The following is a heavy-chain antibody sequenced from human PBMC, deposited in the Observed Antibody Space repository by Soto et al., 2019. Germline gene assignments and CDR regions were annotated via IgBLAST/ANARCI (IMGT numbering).Heavy chain of an antibody. V-gene: IGHV3-9*01. CDR1: GFTFDDYA. J-gene: IGHJ3*02. Sequence: EVQLVESGGGLVQPGRSLRLSCAASGFTFDDYAMHWVRQAPGKGLEWVSGISWNSGSIGYADSVKGRVTISRDNAKNSLYLQMNSLRAEDTALYYCARLFTMVRGDDAFDIWGQGTMVTVSS. CDR2: ISWNSGSI. D-gene: IGHD3-10*01. CDR3: ARLFTMVRGDDAFDI.